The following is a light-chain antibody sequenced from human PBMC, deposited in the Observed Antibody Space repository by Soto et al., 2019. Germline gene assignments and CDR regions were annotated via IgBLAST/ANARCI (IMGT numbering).Light chain of an antibody. Sequence: DVAVTMPPHSLPGTPGEPASISCRSRQSLLHRTGYIYFDWYLQPPGQPPQLLIYLGSTRASGVPDRFSGSGSGTDFTLTISSVQAEDVVVYYCMHSPHLPHTFAQGTNLDIK. V-gene: IGKV2-28*01. J-gene: IGKJ1*01. CDR3: MHSPHLPHT. CDR1: QSLLHRTGYIY. CDR2: LGS.